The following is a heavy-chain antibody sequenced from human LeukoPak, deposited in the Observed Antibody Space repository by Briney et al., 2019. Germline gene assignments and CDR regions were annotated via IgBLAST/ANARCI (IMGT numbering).Heavy chain of an antibody. Sequence: GGSLRLSCAASGFTFSDYYMSWIRQAPGKGLEWVSYISSSGSTIYYADSVKSRFTISRDNAKNSLYLQMNSLRAEDTAVYYCARTPLRYFDWLLYKDDYWGQGTLVTVSS. CDR3: ARTPLRYFDWLLYKDDY. CDR1: GFTFSDYY. J-gene: IGHJ4*02. CDR2: ISSSGSTI. D-gene: IGHD3-9*01. V-gene: IGHV3-11*01.